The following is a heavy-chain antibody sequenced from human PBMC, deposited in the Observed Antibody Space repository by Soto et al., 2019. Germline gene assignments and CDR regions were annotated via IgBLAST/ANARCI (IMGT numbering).Heavy chain of an antibody. V-gene: IGHV1-18*01. J-gene: IGHJ3*02. CDR3: ASIPLEDYDFWSGPGAFDI. D-gene: IGHD3-3*01. Sequence: ASVKVSCKASGYTFTSYGISWVRQAPGQGLEWMGWISAYNGNTNYAQKLQGRVTMTTDTSTSTAYMELRSLRSDDTAVYYCASIPLEDYDFWSGPGAFDIWGQGTMVTVSS. CDR1: GYTFTSYG. CDR2: ISAYNGNT.